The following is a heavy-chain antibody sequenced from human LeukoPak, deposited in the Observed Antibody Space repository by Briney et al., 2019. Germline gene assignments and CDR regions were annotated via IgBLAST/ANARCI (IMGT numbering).Heavy chain of an antibody. Sequence: PGGSLRLSCAASGFTFSSYSMNWVRQAPGKGLEWVSSISSSSSYIYYADSVKGRFTISRDNAKNSLYMNSLRAEDTAVYYCAREWAPSSSWFSFDYYYYGMDVWGQGTTVTVSS. CDR2: ISSSSSYI. D-gene: IGHD6-13*01. J-gene: IGHJ6*02. CDR3: AREWAPSSSWFSFDYYYYGMDV. CDR1: GFTFSSYS. V-gene: IGHV3-21*01.